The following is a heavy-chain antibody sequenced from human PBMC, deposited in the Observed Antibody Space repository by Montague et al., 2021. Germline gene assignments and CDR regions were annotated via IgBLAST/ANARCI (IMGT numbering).Heavy chain of an antibody. D-gene: IGHD6-13*01. V-gene: IGHV4-39*07. CDR2: IYYSGNS. Sequence: SETLSLTCTVSGASITSNIYCWGWIRQSPGKGLEWIGSIYYSGNSFYQPSRKSRITMAVDTSKNQFSLKLSSVTAADTAIYYCAGVFSSWYVGWFDPWGQGTLVTVSS. J-gene: IGHJ5*02. CDR1: GASITSNIYC. CDR3: AGVFSSWYVGWFDP.